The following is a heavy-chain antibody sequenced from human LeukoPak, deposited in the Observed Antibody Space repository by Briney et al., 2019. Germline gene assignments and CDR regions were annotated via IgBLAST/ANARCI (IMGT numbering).Heavy chain of an antibody. CDR1: GFTFSSYG. V-gene: IGHV3-30*02. CDR3: AKEDRVVTVEGPPEW. D-gene: IGHD2-21*02. CDR2: IRYDGSNK. Sequence: GGSLRLSCAASGFTFSSYGMHWVRQAPGKGLEWVAFIRYDGSNKYYADSVKGRFTISRDNSKNTLYLQMNSLRAEDTAVYYCAKEDRVVTVEGPPEWWGQGTLVTVSS. J-gene: IGHJ4*02.